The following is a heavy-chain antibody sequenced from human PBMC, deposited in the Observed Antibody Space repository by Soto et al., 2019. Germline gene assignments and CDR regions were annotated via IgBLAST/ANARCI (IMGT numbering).Heavy chain of an antibody. CDR1: GGSISSYY. Sequence: SSETLSLTCTVSGGSISSYYWSWIRQPPGKGLEWIGYIYYSGSTNYNPSLKSRVTISVDTSKNQFSLKLSSVTAADTAVYYCARARGPYYLDYWGQGTLVTVSS. J-gene: IGHJ4*02. CDR3: ARARGPYYLDY. CDR2: IYYSGST. V-gene: IGHV4-59*01.